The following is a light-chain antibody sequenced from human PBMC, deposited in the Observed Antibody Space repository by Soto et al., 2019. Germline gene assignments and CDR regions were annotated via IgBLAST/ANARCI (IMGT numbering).Light chain of an antibody. CDR3: QQYGSSST. Sequence: EIVLTQSPGTLSLSPGERATLSCRASQSVSGSYLAWYQQKPGQAPRLLIYGASSRPTGIPDRFSGSGSGTDFTLTISRLEPEDFAVYYCQQYGSSSTFGQGTRLENK. J-gene: IGKJ5*01. CDR2: GAS. CDR1: QSVSGSY. V-gene: IGKV3-20*01.